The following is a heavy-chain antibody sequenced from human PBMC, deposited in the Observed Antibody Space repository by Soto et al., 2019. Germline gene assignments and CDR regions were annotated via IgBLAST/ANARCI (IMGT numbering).Heavy chain of an antibody. CDR1: GYTFTNFG. D-gene: IGHD2-2*01. J-gene: IGHJ6*02. Sequence: GASVKVSCKTSGYTFTNFGISWVRQAPGQGLEWMGWISAYNGNTNYAQKLQGRVTMTTDTSTSTAYMELRSLRSDDTAVYYCARCGPRVCIVLVPAAMPYSLDVWGQGTTVTVSS. CDR3: ARCGPRVCIVLVPAAMPYSLDV. CDR2: ISAYNGNT. V-gene: IGHV1-18*01.